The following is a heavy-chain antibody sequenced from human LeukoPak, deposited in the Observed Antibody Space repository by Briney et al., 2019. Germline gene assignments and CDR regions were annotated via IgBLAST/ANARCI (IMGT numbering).Heavy chain of an antibody. J-gene: IGHJ4*02. V-gene: IGHV3-23*01. D-gene: IGHD6-19*01. CDR1: GFTFSSYA. CDR2: ISGSGGST. CDR3: AKRGGSGSGWYLDY. Sequence: GGSLRLSCAASGFTFSSYAMSWVRQAPGKGLEWVSAISGSGGSTYYADSVKGRFTISGDNSKNTLYLQMNSLRAEDTAVYYCAKRGGSGSGWYLDYWGQGTLVTVSS.